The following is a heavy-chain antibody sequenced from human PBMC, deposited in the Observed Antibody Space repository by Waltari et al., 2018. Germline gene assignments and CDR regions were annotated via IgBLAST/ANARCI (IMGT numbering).Heavy chain of an antibody. D-gene: IGHD3-16*01. CDR1: GFTFSSYG. Sequence: QVQLVESGGGVVQPGGSLRLSCAASGFTFSSYGMHWVRQAPGKGLEWVAFIRYDGSNKYYADSVKGRFTISRDNSKNTLYLQMNSLRAEDTAVYYCAKDRGVQSLVYGMDVWGQGTTVTVSS. CDR2: IRYDGSNK. V-gene: IGHV3-30*02. CDR3: AKDRGVQSLVYGMDV. J-gene: IGHJ6*02.